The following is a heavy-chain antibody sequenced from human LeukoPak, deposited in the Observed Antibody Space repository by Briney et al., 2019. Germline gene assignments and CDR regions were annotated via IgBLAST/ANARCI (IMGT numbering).Heavy chain of an antibody. CDR3: ARDKRDFDYYMDV. CDR2: SDGGSIT. J-gene: IGHJ6*03. Sequence: GGSLRLSCAASGFTFSDYGMSWVRQAPGKGLEWVSTSDGGSITYYADSVKGRFTISRDNAKNSLYLQMNSLRAEDTAVYYCARDKRDFDYYMDVWGKGTTVTISS. D-gene: IGHD3/OR15-3a*01. V-gene: IGHV3-11*04. CDR1: GFTFSDYG.